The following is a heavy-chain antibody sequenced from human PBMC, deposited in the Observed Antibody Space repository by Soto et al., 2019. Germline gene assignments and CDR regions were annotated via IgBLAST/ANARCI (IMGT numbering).Heavy chain of an antibody. D-gene: IGHD3-9*01. J-gene: IGHJ4*02. CDR2: INTGNGNT. CDR1: GYTFTDYN. Sequence: RASVKVSCKASGYTFTDYNLHWVRQAPGQNLEWVGWINTGNGNTKYSAKFQARVTISRDTSANMAFMELNNLKSEDTAVYFCARLQRYVQGLPGGLDSWGQGTLVTVSS. CDR3: ARLQRYVQGLPGGLDS. V-gene: IGHV1-3*04.